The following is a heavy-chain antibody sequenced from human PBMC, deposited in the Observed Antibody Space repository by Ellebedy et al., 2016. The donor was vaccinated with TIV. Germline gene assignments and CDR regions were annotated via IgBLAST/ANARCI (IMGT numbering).Heavy chain of an antibody. J-gene: IGHJ3*01. CDR2: IKQDGSEK. V-gene: IGHV3-7*01. Sequence: GGSLRLSCAASGFSFRSYWMSWVRQAPGKGLEWVANIKQDGSEKYHVDSVRGRFTISRDNARNALYLQMNSLPVEDTAVYYCVTDGSYGDYLSPTHAFVFWGQGTMVAVSS. D-gene: IGHD4-17*01. CDR1: GFSFRSYW. CDR3: VTDGSYGDYLSPTHAFVF.